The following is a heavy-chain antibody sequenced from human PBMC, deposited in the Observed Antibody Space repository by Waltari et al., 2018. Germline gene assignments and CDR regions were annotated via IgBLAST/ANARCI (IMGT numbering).Heavy chain of an antibody. D-gene: IGHD1-26*01. J-gene: IGHJ4*02. CDR1: GFSFTSYA. Sequence: EVQLLESGGALVQPGGSLRLSCAASGFSFTSYAMYWSLRAPGKGLEWVSGISGSGFTTYYADSVKGRFTISRDNSQNTLFLQMNSLGAEDTALYYCAKRGPRELLRLSWIPYFDFWGLGTLVTVSS. V-gene: IGHV3-23*01. CDR3: AKRGPRELLRLSWIPYFDF. CDR2: ISGSGFTT.